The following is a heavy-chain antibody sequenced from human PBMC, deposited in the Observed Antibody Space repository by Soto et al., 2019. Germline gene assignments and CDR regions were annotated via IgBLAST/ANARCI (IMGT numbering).Heavy chain of an antibody. Sequence: QVQLQESGPGLVKPSQTLSLTCTVSGNSISSGGYYWTWIRQHPGKGLEYIGYISYSGSTYYNPSLKSRATISLDTSKNQYSRRLSSVTVADTAVYYCARNGFSYGDGDEYWGQGTLVTVSS. J-gene: IGHJ4*02. CDR3: ARNGFSYGDGDEY. V-gene: IGHV4-31*03. CDR1: GNSISSGGYY. CDR2: ISYSGST. D-gene: IGHD5-18*01.